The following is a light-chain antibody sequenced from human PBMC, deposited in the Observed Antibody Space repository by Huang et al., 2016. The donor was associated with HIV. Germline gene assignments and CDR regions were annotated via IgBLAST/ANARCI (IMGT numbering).Light chain of an antibody. CDR2: GAI. V-gene: IGKV1-39*01. J-gene: IGKJ2*01. CDR3: QQSHSTPYS. Sequence: DIQMTQSPSSLSAAVGDRVTITCRASQRIENYLNWYQQKVGKAPKLRIYGAINLQRGVPSRFSGSDSGTDFTLTISSLQPEDVATYYCQQSHSTPYSFGQGTKLEIK. CDR1: QRIENY.